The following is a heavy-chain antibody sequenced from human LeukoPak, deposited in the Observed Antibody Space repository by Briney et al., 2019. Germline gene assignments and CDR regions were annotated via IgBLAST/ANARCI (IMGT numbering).Heavy chain of an antibody. Sequence: SETLSLTCTVSGGSISSYYWSWIRQPPGKGLEWIGYIYYSGSTNYNPSLKSRVTISVDTSKNQFSLKLSSVTAADTAVYYCAAIVVPAATRFDPWGQGTLVSVSS. CDR1: GGSISSYY. CDR3: AAIVVPAATRFDP. D-gene: IGHD2-2*01. J-gene: IGHJ5*02. CDR2: IYYSGST. V-gene: IGHV4-59*01.